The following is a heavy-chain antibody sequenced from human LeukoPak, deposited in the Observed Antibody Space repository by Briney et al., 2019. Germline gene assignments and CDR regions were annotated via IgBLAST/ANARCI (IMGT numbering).Heavy chain of an antibody. CDR1: GYTFTGYE. J-gene: IGHJ3*02. CDR2: INPNSGGT. Sequence: GASVKVSCKASGYTFTGYEMHWVRQAPGQGLEWMGWINPNSGGTNYAQKFQGRVTMTRDTSISTAYMELSRLRSDDTAVYYCARTSSGWYRDDAFDIWGQGTMVTVSS. CDR3: ARTSSGWYRDDAFDI. V-gene: IGHV1-2*02. D-gene: IGHD6-19*01.